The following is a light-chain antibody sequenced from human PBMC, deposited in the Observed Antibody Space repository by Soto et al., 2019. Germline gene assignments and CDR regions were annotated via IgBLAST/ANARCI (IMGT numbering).Light chain of an antibody. J-gene: IGLJ2*01. Sequence: QSVLTQPPSVTGAPGPRVTISCTGNNSNIGAGYPVHWYQQFPGTAPQLLIYANTNRPSGVPDRFSGSKSGTSASLAITGLQAEDEVDFYCQSYDSSLVGLIFGGGTKLTVL. CDR2: ANT. CDR1: NSNIGAGYP. V-gene: IGLV1-40*01. CDR3: QSYDSSLVGLI.